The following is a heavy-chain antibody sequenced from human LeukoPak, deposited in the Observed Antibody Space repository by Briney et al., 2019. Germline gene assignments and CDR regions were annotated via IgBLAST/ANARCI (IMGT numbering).Heavy chain of an antibody. CDR2: ISDDGNVK. D-gene: IGHD3-3*01. J-gene: IGHJ4*02. CDR3: ASRFEWLSSFDY. V-gene: IGHV3-30*03. Sequence: PGGSLRLSCAASGFTFSRYAMHWVRQAPGKGLEWAALISDDGNVKYYPDSMKGRFTISRDNSKNTLCLQMNNLRAEDTAVYYCASRFEWLSSFDYWGQGTLVTVSS. CDR1: GFTFSRYA.